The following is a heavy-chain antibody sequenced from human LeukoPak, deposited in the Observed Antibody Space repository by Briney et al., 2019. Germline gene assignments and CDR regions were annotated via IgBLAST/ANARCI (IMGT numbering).Heavy chain of an antibody. CDR2: ISAYNGNT. CDR3: ARDLNIAVAGTVDY. Sequence: ASVKVSCKASGYTFTSYGISWVRRAPAQGLEWMGWISAYNGNTNYAQTLQGRVTMTTDTSTSTAYMELRSLRSDDTAVYYCARDLNIAVAGTVDYWGQGTLVTVSS. CDR1: GYTFTSYG. V-gene: IGHV1-18*01. J-gene: IGHJ4*02. D-gene: IGHD6-19*01.